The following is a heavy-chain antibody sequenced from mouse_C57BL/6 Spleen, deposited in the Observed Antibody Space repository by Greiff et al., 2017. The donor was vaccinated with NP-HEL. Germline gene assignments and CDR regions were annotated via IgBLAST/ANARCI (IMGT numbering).Heavy chain of an antibody. CDR3: ARMRGNYDYFDY. V-gene: IGHV1-55*01. Sequence: QVQLQQSGAELVKPGASVKMSCKASGYTFTSYWITWVKQRPGQGLEWIGDIYPGSGSTNYNEKFKSKATLTVDTSSSTAYMQLSSLTSEDSAVYYCARMRGNYDYFDYWGQGTTLTVSS. CDR1: GYTFTSYW. CDR2: IYPGSGST. D-gene: IGHD2-1*01. J-gene: IGHJ2*01.